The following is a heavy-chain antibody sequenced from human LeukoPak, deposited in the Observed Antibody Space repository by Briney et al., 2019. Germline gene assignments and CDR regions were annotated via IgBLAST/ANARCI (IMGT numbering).Heavy chain of an antibody. V-gene: IGHV4-39*01. D-gene: IGHD1-26*01. Sequence: SETLSLTCTVSGGSISSYYWGWIRQPPGKGLEWIGSIYYSGSTYYNPSLKSRVTISVDTSKNQFSLELSSVTAADTSVYYCARQKSGSYGLFDYWGQGTLVTVSS. CDR2: IYYSGST. CDR1: GGSISSYY. J-gene: IGHJ4*02. CDR3: ARQKSGSYGLFDY.